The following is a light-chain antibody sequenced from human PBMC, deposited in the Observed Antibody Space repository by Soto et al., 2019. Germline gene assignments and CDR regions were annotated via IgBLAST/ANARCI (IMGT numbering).Light chain of an antibody. Sequence: EIQMTQSPLTLSASVGDRVTITCRANQSISTWLAWYQQRPGKAPQLLIFGASTLQSRVPPRFSGSGSGTEFTLTISSLQPDDCASDYCQQYKTFSTFGQGTKVDIK. CDR3: QQYKTFST. J-gene: IGKJ1*01. V-gene: IGKV1-5*01. CDR1: QSISTW. CDR2: GAS.